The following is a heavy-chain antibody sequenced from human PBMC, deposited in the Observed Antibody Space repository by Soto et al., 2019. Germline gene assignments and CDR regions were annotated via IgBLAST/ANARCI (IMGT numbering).Heavy chain of an antibody. V-gene: IGHV3-30*07. Sequence: DSVKGRLTISRDNSKNTLYLQMNSLRAEDTAVYYCVRDQYYYGPWYFDYWGQGTLVTVSS. J-gene: IGHJ4*02. D-gene: IGHD3-10*01. CDR3: VRDQYYYGPWYFDY.